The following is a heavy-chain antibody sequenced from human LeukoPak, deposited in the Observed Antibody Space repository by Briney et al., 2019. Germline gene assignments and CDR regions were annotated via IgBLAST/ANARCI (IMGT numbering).Heavy chain of an antibody. CDR3: ASNSSTHFDY. Sequence: SETLSLTRAVYGGSFSGYYWSWIRQPPGKGLEWIGEINHSGSTNYNPSLKSRVTISVDTSKNQFSLKLSSVTAADTAVYYCASNSSTHFDYWGQGTLVTVSS. D-gene: IGHD6-13*01. J-gene: IGHJ4*02. V-gene: IGHV4-34*01. CDR2: INHSGST. CDR1: GGSFSGYY.